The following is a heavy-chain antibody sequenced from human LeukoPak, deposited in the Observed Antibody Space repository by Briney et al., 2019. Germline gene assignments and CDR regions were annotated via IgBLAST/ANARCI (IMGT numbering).Heavy chain of an antibody. V-gene: IGHV1-8*01. CDR2: MNPNIGNT. Sequence: ASVKVSCKASGYTFTSYDINWVRQATGQGLEWMGWMNPNIGNTGYAQKFQGRVTMTRNTSISTAYMELSSLRSEDTAVYYCARGVVVPAAMEYSYYYYGMDVWGQGTMVTVSS. CDR1: GYTFTSYD. D-gene: IGHD2-2*01. CDR3: ARGVVVPAAMEYSYYYYGMDV. J-gene: IGHJ6*02.